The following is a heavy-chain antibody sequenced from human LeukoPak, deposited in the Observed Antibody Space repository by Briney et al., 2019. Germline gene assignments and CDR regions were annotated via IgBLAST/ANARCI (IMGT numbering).Heavy chain of an antibody. J-gene: IGHJ3*02. V-gene: IGHV4-61*02. Sequence: SETLSLTCVMSGGSVSDGHIYWNWVRQAAGKGLEWIGRISDRRNINYNPSLKSRVTISLDTSRNQFSLKLTSVTAADTAVYYCAREVNYGDYGDNAFDIWGQGTMVTVSS. CDR1: GGSVSDGHIY. CDR3: AREVNYGDYGDNAFDI. CDR2: ISDRRNI. D-gene: IGHD4-17*01.